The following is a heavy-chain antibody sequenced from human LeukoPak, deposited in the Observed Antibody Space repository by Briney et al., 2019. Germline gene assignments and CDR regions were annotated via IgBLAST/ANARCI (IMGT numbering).Heavy chain of an antibody. CDR3: ARDCGGDCNDAFDI. Sequence: SQTLSLTCTVSGGSISSGSYYWSWIRQPAGKGLEWIGRIYTSGSTNYNPSLKSRVTISVDTSKNQFSLKLSSVTAADTAVYYCARDCGGDCNDAFDIWGQGTMVTVSS. J-gene: IGHJ3*02. V-gene: IGHV4-61*02. CDR1: GGSISSGSYY. CDR2: IYTSGST. D-gene: IGHD2-21*01.